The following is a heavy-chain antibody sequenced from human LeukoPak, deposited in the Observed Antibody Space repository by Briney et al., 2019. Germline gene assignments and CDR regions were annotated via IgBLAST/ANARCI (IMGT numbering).Heavy chain of an antibody. CDR1: GFTFSSYA. V-gene: IGHV3-23*01. CDR2: ISGSGGST. D-gene: IGHD3-10*01. CDR3: AKLTLYYGSGSYSDY. Sequence: GGSLRLSCAASGFTFSSYAMSWVRQAPGKGLGWVSAISGSGGSTYYADSVKGRFTISRDNSKNTLYLQVNSLRAEDTAVYYCAKLTLYYGSGSYSDYWGQGTLVTVSS. J-gene: IGHJ4*02.